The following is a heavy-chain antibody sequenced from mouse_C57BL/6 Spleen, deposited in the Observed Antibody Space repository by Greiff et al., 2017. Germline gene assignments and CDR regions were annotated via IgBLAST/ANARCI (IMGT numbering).Heavy chain of an antibody. CDR1: GFTFSNYW. CDR3: TAAQRAWCFDV. Sequence: EVHLEESGGGLVQPGGSMKLSCVASGFTFSNYWMNWVRQSPEKGLEWVAQIRLKSDNYATHYAESVKGRFTISRDDSKSSVYLQMNNLRAEDTGIYYCTAAQRAWCFDVWGTGTTVTVSS. D-gene: IGHD6-1*01. J-gene: IGHJ1*03. V-gene: IGHV6-3*01. CDR2: IRLKSDNYAT.